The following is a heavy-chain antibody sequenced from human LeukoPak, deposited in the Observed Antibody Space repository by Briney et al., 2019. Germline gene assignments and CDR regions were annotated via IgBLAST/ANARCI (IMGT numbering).Heavy chain of an antibody. CDR1: GFTFSNHA. CDR2: ISGSGDST. J-gene: IGHJ4*02. Sequence: PGGSLRLSCAASGFTFSNHAMTWVRQAPGKGLEWVSGISGSGDSTNHADSVKGRFTISRDNSKNTLYLQMNSLRAEDTAVYYCARIRGASGWYYFDYWGQGTLVTVSS. V-gene: IGHV3-23*01. D-gene: IGHD6-19*01. CDR3: ARIRGASGWYYFDY.